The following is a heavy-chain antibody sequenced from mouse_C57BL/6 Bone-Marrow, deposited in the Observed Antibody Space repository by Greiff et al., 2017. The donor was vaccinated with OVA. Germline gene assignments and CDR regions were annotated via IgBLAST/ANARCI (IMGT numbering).Heavy chain of an antibody. CDR3: ARHGPIYYDYSY. CDR2: ISSGGSYT. D-gene: IGHD2-4*01. CDR1: GFTFSSYG. Sequence: DVQLVESGGDLVKPGGSLKLSCAASGFTFSSYGMSWVRQTPDKRLEWVATISSGGSYTYYPDSVKGRFTISRDNAKNTLYLQMSSLKSEDTAMYYCARHGPIYYDYSYWGQGTLVTVSA. V-gene: IGHV5-6*01. J-gene: IGHJ3*01.